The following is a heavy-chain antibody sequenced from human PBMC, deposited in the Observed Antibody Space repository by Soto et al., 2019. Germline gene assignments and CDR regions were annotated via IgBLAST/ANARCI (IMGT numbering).Heavy chain of an antibody. CDR3: AHKGPEDWPLDY. J-gene: IGHJ4*02. CDR2: IYWDDSK. CDR1: GFSLSTSGVG. V-gene: IGHV2-5*02. Sequence: QITLKESGPTLVRPTQTLTLTCAFSGFSLSTSGVGVGWIRQPPGKALEWLAVIYWDDSKHYSPSLRSRLTITKDTSKNQVVLTMTTMDPMTTGTYYFAHKGPEDWPLDYWGQGTLVTVSS. D-gene: IGHD3-9*01.